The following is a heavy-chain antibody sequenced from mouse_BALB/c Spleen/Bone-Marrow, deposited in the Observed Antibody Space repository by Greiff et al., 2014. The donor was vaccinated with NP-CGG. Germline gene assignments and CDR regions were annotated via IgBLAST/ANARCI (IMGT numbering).Heavy chain of an antibody. Sequence: VQLVESGPELVKPGALVKISCKASGYTFTSYDINWVKQRPGQGLEWIGWIYPGDGSTKYNEKFKGKATLTADKSSSTVYMQLSSLTSENSAVYFCARSGDSSGYGSAYWGQGTLVTVSA. V-gene: IGHV1S56*01. CDR3: ARSGDSSGYGSAY. D-gene: IGHD3-2*01. J-gene: IGHJ3*01. CDR1: GYTFTSYD. CDR2: IYPGDGST.